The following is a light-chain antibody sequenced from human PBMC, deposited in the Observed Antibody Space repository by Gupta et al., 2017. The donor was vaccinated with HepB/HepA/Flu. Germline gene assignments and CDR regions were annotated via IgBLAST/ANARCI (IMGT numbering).Light chain of an antibody. V-gene: IGLV1-40*01. CDR3: QSYDSGLNGYV. CDR1: SSNIGAGYD. CDR2: HNR. Sequence: QSVLTQPPSVSGAPGQRVTIPCTGSSSNIGAGYDVQWYQQLPGTAPKVLIYHNRNRPSGVPDRFSGSKSGTSASLAITGLQAEDEADYYCQSYDSGLNGYVLGTGTKVTVL. J-gene: IGLJ1*01.